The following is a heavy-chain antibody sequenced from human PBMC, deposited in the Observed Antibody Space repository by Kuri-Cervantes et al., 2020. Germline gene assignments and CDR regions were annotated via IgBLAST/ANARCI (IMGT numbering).Heavy chain of an antibody. CDR3: AKDRLRFLEWLLPDY. Sequence: GGSLRLSCAASGFTFSSYSMNWVRQAPGKGLEWVSSISSSSSYIYYADSVKGRFTISRDNAKNSLYLQMNSLRAEDTAVYYCAKDRLRFLEWLLPDYWGQGTLVTVSS. CDR1: GFTFSSYS. D-gene: IGHD3-3*01. V-gene: IGHV3-21*01. J-gene: IGHJ4*02. CDR2: ISSSSSYI.